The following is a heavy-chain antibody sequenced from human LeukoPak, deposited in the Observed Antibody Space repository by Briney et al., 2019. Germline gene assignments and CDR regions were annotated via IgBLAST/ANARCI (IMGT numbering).Heavy chain of an antibody. D-gene: IGHD3-3*01. V-gene: IGHV4-34*01. Sequence: PSETLSLTCAVYGGSFSGYYWSWIRQPPGKGLERIGEINHSGSTNYNPSLKSRVTISVDTSKNQFSLKLSSVTAADTAVYYCARGLKGYDFWSGYYHNWFDPWGQGTLVTVSS. J-gene: IGHJ5*02. CDR2: INHSGST. CDR1: GGSFSGYY. CDR3: ARGLKGYDFWSGYYHNWFDP.